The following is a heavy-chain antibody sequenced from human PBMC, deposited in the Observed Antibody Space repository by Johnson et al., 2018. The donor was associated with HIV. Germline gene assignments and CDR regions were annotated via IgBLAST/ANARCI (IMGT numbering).Heavy chain of an antibody. J-gene: IGHJ3*02. D-gene: IGHD6-19*01. CDR2: ISYDGSNK. CDR3: AREGMAVAGAFDI. CDR1: EFTFSTYG. V-gene: IGHV3-30*03. Sequence: QVQLVESGGGVVQPGRSLRLSCAASEFTFSTYGMHWVRQAPGKGLEWVAVISYDGSNKYYADSVKGRFTISRDNSKNTLYLQMNSLRAEDTAVYDCAREGMAVAGAFDIWGQGTMVTVSS.